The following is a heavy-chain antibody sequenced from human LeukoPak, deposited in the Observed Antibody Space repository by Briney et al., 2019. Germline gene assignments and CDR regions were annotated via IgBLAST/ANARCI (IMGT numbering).Heavy chain of an antibody. CDR2: INHSGST. D-gene: IGHD6-19*01. Sequence: SETLSLTCAVYGGSFSGYYWSLIRQPPGKGLEWIGEINHSGSTNYNPSLKSRVTISVDTSKNQFSLKLSSVTAADTAVYYCARELSSGWSPFDYWGQGTLVTVSS. V-gene: IGHV4-34*01. J-gene: IGHJ4*02. CDR3: ARELSSGWSPFDY. CDR1: GGSFSGYY.